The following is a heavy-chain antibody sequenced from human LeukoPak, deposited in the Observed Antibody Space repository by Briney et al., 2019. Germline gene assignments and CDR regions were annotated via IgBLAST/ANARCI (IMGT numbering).Heavy chain of an antibody. Sequence: GGSLRLSCAASGFTFDAHAMHWVRQAPGKGLEWVSLISGDGRSTFYADSVRGRFTISRDNSKNSLYLQMNSLRTEDAALYYCTSGTEIQLWSKDYWGQGTLVTVSS. CDR3: TSGTEIQLWSKDY. J-gene: IGHJ4*02. CDR2: ISGDGRST. V-gene: IGHV3-43*02. D-gene: IGHD5-18*01. CDR1: GFTFDAHA.